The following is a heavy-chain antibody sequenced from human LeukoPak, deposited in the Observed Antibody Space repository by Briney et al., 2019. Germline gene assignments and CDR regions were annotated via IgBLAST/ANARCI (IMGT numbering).Heavy chain of an antibody. J-gene: IGHJ4*02. Sequence: ASVKVSCKASAYTFTGYYMNWVRQAPGQGLEWVGWINPNSGDTNYAQKFQGRVTMTRDTSISTAYMELSSLRSEDTAVYYCAAYCGGDCLNDYWGQGTLVTVSS. D-gene: IGHD2-21*01. CDR3: AAYCGGDCLNDY. CDR1: AYTFTGYY. CDR2: INPNSGDT. V-gene: IGHV1-2*02.